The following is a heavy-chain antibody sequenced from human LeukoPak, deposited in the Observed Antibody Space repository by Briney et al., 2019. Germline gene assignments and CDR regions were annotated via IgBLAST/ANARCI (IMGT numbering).Heavy chain of an antibody. CDR3: ARGRGPLQSFDY. Sequence: SGTLSLTCAVYGGSFSGYYWSWIRQPPGKGLEWIGEINHSGSTNYNPSLKSRVTISVDTSKNQFSLKLSSVTAADTAVYYCARGRGPLQSFDYWGQGTLVTVSS. J-gene: IGHJ4*02. CDR2: INHSGST. CDR1: GGSFSGYY. V-gene: IGHV4-34*01. D-gene: IGHD4-11*01.